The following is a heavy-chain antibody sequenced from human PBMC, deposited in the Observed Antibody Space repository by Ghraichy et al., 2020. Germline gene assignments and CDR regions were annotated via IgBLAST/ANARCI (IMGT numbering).Heavy chain of an antibody. CDR1: GGSISPYY. CDR2: IFHSGSA. J-gene: IGHJ6*02. D-gene: IGHD4-23*01. Sequence: SETLSLTCIVSGGSISPYYWSWIRQPPGKGLEWMGYIFHSGSANYNPSLKSRVTISVDTSQNLISLKLNSVTAADTAVYYCARHIDHGGNSLYYAMDVWGQGTTVTVSS. CDR3: ARHIDHGGNSLYYAMDV. V-gene: IGHV4-59*08.